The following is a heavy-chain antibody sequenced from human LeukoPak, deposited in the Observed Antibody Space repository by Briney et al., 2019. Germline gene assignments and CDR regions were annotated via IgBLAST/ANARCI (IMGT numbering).Heavy chain of an antibody. J-gene: IGHJ6*03. Sequence: GGSLRLSCAASGFTFSSFDMHWVRQPTGQGLEWVTTIGAASDTYYPGSVEGRFTLSRDNAKNSLYLQMNSLTAGDTAVYYCARGPPRGKYYYMDVWGKGTTVTVSS. V-gene: IGHV3-13*01. CDR3: ARGPPRGKYYYMDV. CDR2: IGAASDT. CDR1: GFTFSSFD. D-gene: IGHD1-1*01.